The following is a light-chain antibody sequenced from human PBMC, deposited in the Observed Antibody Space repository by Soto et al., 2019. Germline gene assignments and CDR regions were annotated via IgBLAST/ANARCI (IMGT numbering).Light chain of an antibody. CDR3: KPYASRLRASYV. J-gene: IGLJ1*01. CDR1: SSNIGAGSD. Sequence: QSVLTQPPSVSGAPGQRVTISCTGSSSNIGAGSDVNWYQQLPGTAPKLLIYGNINRPSGVPDRFSASKSGTSASLAITGLRAEYEVDYYCKPYASRLRASYVFGTGTKLTVL. CDR2: GNI. V-gene: IGLV1-40*01.